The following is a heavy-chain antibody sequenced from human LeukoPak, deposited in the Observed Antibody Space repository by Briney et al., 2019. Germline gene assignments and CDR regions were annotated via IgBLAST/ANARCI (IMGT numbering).Heavy chain of an antibody. CDR2: ISSSSSYI. Sequence: PGGSLRLSCAASGFTFSSYAMNWVRQAPGKGLEWVSSISSSSSYIYYADSVKGRFTISRDNAKNTLYLQMNSLRAEDTAVYYCARDHRFFVGGNPADYWGQGTLVTVSS. D-gene: IGHD3-3*01. J-gene: IGHJ4*02. V-gene: IGHV3-21*01. CDR1: GFTFSSYA. CDR3: ARDHRFFVGGNPADY.